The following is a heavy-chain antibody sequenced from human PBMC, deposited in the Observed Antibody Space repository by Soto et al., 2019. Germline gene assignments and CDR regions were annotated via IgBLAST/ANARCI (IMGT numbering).Heavy chain of an antibody. CDR1: GFTFSNGW. CDR2: IKSKVAGGTT. V-gene: IGHV3-15*01. J-gene: IGHJ5*02. CDR3: TPDSTPTFFDGCPRYSVPTKNPCP. D-gene: IGHD2-21*01. Sequence: EVQLVESGGGLVKPGGSLRLSCAASGFTFSNGWMSWVRQAPGKGLEWVGRIKSKVAGGTTDYSAPVNGRFTISRDDSKNTIYLQMNRPRTQDPAVFFCTPDSTPTFFDGCPRYSVPTKNPCPWGPGALVPRSS.